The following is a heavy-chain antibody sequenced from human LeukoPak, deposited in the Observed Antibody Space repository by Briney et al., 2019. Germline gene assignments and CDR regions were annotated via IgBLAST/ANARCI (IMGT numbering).Heavy chain of an antibody. D-gene: IGHD2-15*01. CDR1: GLTVSSNY. J-gene: IGHJ3*02. Sequence: GGSLRLSCAASGLTVSSNYMSWVRQAPGKGLEWVSYISSSGSTIYYADSVKGRFTISRDNAKNSLYLQMNSLRAEDTAVYYCARERIGDDALDIWGQGTMVTVSS. V-gene: IGHV3-11*04. CDR2: ISSSGSTI. CDR3: ARERIGDDALDI.